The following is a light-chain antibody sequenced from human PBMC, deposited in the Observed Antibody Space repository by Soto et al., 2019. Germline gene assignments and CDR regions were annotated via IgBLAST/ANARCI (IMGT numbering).Light chain of an antibody. CDR1: SSNIGSNT. Sequence: QSVLTQPPSASGTPGQRVTISCSGSSSNIGSNTVNWYQQLPGTAPKLLIYTNNQRPPGVPDRFSGSKSGTSASLAISGLQSEDEADYYCAAWDDSLNVPYVFGTGTKLTVL. CDR2: TNN. J-gene: IGLJ1*01. CDR3: AAWDDSLNVPYV. V-gene: IGLV1-44*01.